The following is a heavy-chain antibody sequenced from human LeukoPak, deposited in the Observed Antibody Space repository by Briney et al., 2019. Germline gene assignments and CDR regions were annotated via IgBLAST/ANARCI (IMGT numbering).Heavy chain of an antibody. CDR2: IYTSGST. J-gene: IGHJ5*02. CDR3: AKQQLVLGWFDT. V-gene: IGHV4-4*07. D-gene: IGHD6-13*01. CDR1: GGSISSYY. Sequence: SETLSLTCTVSGGSISSYYWSWIRQPAGKGLEWIGRIYTSGSTNYNPSLKSRVTMSVDTPKNQFSLKLSSVTAADTAEYYCAKQQLVLGWFDTWGQGTLVTVSS.